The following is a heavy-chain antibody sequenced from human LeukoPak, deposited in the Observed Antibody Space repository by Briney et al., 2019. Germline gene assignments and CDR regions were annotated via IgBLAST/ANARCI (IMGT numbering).Heavy chain of an antibody. CDR3: TRVVVYYFDY. D-gene: IGHD2-15*01. V-gene: IGHV3-49*04. Sequence: GRSLRLSCTASGFTFGDYAMSWVRQAPGKGREWVGFIRSKAYGGTTEYAASVKGRFTISRDDSKSIAYLQMNSLKTEDTAVYYCTRVVVYYFDYWGQGTLVTVSS. CDR1: GFTFGDYA. J-gene: IGHJ4*02. CDR2: IRSKAYGGTT.